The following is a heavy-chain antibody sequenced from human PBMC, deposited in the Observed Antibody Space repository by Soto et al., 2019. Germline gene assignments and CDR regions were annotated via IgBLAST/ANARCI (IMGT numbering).Heavy chain of an antibody. CDR1: GFTFSSYS. D-gene: IGHD5-12*01. CDR2: ISSSSSYI. Sequence: SLRLSCAASGFTFSSYSMNWVRQAPGKGLEWVSSISSSSSYIYYADSVKGRFTISRDNAKNSLYLQMNSLRAEDTAVYYCARDKWYSGYGANDAFDIWGQGTMVTVSS. CDR3: ARDKWYSGYGANDAFDI. V-gene: IGHV3-21*01. J-gene: IGHJ3*02.